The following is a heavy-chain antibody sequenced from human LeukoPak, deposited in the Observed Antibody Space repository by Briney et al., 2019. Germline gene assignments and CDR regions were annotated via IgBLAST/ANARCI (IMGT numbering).Heavy chain of an antibody. J-gene: IGHJ6*03. V-gene: IGHV3-48*03. Sequence: GGSLRLSCAASGFTFSNYEMNWVRQAPGKGLEWVSYITTRGSTIYYADSVKGRFTISRDNAKNSLYLQMNSLRAEDTAVYYCARWQNYYYCMDVWGKGTTVTISS. CDR2: ITTRGSTI. CDR3: ARWQNYYYCMDV. CDR1: GFTFSNYE.